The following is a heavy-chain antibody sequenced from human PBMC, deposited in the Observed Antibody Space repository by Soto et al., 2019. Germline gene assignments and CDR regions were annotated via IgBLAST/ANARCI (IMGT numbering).Heavy chain of an antibody. J-gene: IGHJ4*02. Sequence: SETLSLTCTVSGGSIAGHYWSWIRQPPGKGLAWIGYIYYSGSTYYNPSLNNRVTISVDTSNNQFSLRLNSVTAADTAVYYCGRGWEFLDYWGQGALVTVSS. V-gene: IGHV4-59*11. CDR3: GRGWEFLDY. CDR1: GGSIAGHY. D-gene: IGHD1-26*01. CDR2: IYYSGST.